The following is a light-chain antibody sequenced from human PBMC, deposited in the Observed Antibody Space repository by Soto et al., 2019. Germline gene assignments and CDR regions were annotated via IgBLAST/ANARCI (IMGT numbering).Light chain of an antibody. CDR2: GAY. J-gene: IGKJ1*01. V-gene: IGKV3-15*01. Sequence: EIVLRQSPDNLSLSPGDRATLSCRASQSVSTNLAWYQQRPGQAPRLIISGAYTRATGIPARFSGSGSGTEFTLTISSLQSEDFAIYYCQQFNKWPRTFCQGTKVDTK. CDR1: QSVSTN. CDR3: QQFNKWPRT.